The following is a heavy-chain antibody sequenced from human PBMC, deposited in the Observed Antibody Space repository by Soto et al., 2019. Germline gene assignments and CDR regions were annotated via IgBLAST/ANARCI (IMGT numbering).Heavy chain of an antibody. CDR3: AGASPESSGIGY. V-gene: IGHV1-69*06. CDR2: HIPIFRTT. J-gene: IGHJ4*02. Sequence: SVKVSCKASGGTFSCYAITWVRQAPVQGLEWMVGHIPIFRTTNYAQKFQGRVTINADRSTTTAYMELSSLRSEDTAVYYCAGASPESSGIGYWGQGSLVTASS. CDR1: GGTFSCYA. D-gene: IGHD3-10*01.